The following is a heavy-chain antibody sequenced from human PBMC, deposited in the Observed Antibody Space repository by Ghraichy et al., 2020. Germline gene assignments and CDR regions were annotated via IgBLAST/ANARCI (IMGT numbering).Heavy chain of an antibody. CDR2: ISGSGGST. CDR1: GFTFSSYA. V-gene: IGHV3-23*01. Sequence: GESLNISCAASGFTFSSYAMSWVRQAPGKGLEWVSAISGSGGSTYYADSVKGRFTISRDNSKNTLYLQMNSLRAEDTAVYYCAKDHGYDSSGYYWGYWGQGTLVTVSS. D-gene: IGHD3-22*01. CDR3: AKDHGYDSSGYYWGY. J-gene: IGHJ4*02.